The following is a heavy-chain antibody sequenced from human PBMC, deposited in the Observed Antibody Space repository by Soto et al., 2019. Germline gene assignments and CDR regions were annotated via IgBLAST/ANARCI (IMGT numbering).Heavy chain of an antibody. Sequence: TSVKASCKTSGFAFSSAAVQWVRQARGQRLEWIGWIVVGSDKTNYAQKFRDRVTITRDTSTSTAYLELRRLKYDDTAVYYWASDTIQMAFWVQGTLVTVST. CDR1: GFAFSSAA. V-gene: IGHV1-58*01. D-gene: IGHD1-1*01. CDR3: ASDTIQMAF. J-gene: IGHJ4*02. CDR2: IVVGSDKT.